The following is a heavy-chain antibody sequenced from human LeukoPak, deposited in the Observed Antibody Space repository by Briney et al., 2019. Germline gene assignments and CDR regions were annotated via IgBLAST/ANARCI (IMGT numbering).Heavy chain of an antibody. CDR1: GYTFTSYD. V-gene: IGHV1-8*01. J-gene: IGHJ4*02. CDR3: ARDPHLLWFGEIGFDY. Sequence: ASVKVSCKASGYTFTSYDINWVRQATGQGLEWMGWMNPNSGNTGLAQKFQGRVTMTRNTSISTAYMELSSLRAEDTAVYYCARDPHLLWFGEIGFDYWGQGTLVTVSS. CDR2: MNPNSGNT. D-gene: IGHD3-10*01.